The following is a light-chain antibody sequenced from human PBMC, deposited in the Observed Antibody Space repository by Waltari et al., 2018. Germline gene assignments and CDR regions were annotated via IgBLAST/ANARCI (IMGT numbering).Light chain of an antibody. CDR3: QVWDSRDDVV. Sequence: YFVTQPPSVSVAPGQTGRLTCGGNVIGSKSVQWYQQKPGQAPVLVVYEDSVRPSGIPERFSGSNSGNTATLTITRVEAGDEADYYCQVWDSRDDVVFGAGTKLTVV. CDR2: EDS. J-gene: IGLJ3*02. CDR1: VIGSKS. V-gene: IGLV3-21*02.